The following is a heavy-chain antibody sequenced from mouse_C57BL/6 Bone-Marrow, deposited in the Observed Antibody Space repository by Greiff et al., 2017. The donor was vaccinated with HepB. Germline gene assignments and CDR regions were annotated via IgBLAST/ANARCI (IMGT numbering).Heavy chain of an antibody. V-gene: IGHV3-6*01. J-gene: IGHJ3*01. CDR1: GYSITSGYY. CDR3: ASGGGRFAY. D-gene: IGHD1-1*01. CDR2: LSYDGSN. Sequence: EVKLMESGPGLVKPSQSLSLSCSVSGYSITSGYYWNWIRQFPGNKLEWMGYLSYDGSNNYNPSLKNRIPITRDTSKNQFFLKLNSVTTEDTATYYCASGGGRFAYWGQGTLVTVSA.